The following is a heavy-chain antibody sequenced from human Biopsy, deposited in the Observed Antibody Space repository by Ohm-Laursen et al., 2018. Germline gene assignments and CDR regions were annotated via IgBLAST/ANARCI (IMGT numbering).Heavy chain of an antibody. CDR1: GDSISNSY. Sequence: TLSLTCVVSGDSISNSYWTWIRQPAGKGLEWIGRFYSSGSSSYNPSLKSRVTMSIDASTNQFSLKLASVTAADTAVYYCAKARTLDTAIDFDYWGQGTLVTVSS. J-gene: IGHJ4*02. CDR2: FYSSGSS. V-gene: IGHV4-4*07. CDR3: AKARTLDTAIDFDY. D-gene: IGHD5-18*01.